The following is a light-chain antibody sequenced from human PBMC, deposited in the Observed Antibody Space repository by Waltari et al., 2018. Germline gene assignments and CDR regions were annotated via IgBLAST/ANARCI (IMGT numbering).Light chain of an antibody. CDR1: QTINNNF. CDR2: GAS. V-gene: IGKV3-20*01. Sequence: IVLTQSPDTLSVSPGQRATLSCRASQTINNNFLVWYQQKPGQAPRLIIHGASSRATGFPDRFSGSGSGTDFTLTISNLEPEDFAVYYCQQYDGSVLTFGGGTKVEI. J-gene: IGKJ4*01. CDR3: QQYDGSVLT.